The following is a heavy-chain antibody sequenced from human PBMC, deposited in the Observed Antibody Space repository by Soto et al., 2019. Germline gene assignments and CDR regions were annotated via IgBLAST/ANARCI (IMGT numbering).Heavy chain of an antibody. Sequence: QVQLVQSVAEVKTPGSSVKVSCKASGDSFSSYAISWVRHAPGHGLEWMGRIIPISGTPNYAQRVEGRVTVSAEEATSTAYMQLSSLRSDETVVYYCATGSNYYAPSALASWGQATLVTVSS. CDR3: ATGSNYYAPSALAS. V-gene: IGHV1-69*01. CDR1: GDSFSSYA. J-gene: IGHJ5*02. D-gene: IGHD3-10*01. CDR2: IIPISGTP.